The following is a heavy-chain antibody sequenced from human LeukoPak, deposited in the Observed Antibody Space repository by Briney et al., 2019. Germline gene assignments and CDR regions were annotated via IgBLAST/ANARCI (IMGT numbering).Heavy chain of an antibody. CDR1: GGSMSSGSYY. CDR2: MYTSGST. CDR3: ARGWGDGYNS. V-gene: IGHV4-61*02. D-gene: IGHD5-24*01. Sequence: TSETLSLTCTVSGGSMSSGSYYWTWIRQPAGKGLEWIGRMYTSGSTNYNPSPKSRVTISLDTSKNQFSLKLSSVTAADTAVYYCARGWGDGYNSWGQGTLVTVSS. J-gene: IGHJ4*02.